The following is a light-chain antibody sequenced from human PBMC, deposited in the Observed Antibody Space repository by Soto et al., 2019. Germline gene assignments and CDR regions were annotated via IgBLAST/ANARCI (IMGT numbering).Light chain of an antibody. CDR2: DAS. CDR3: QQYGSSPLT. CDR1: QSVSRY. V-gene: IGKV3-11*01. Sequence: EIVLTQSPATLSLSPGERATLSCRASQSVSRYLGWYQQKPGQAPRLLIYDASNRATGIPARFSGSGSGTDFTLTISSLEPEDFAVYFCQQYGSSPLTFGGGTKVEIE. J-gene: IGKJ4*01.